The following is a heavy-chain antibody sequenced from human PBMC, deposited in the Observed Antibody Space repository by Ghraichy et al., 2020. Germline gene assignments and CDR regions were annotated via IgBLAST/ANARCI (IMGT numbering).Heavy chain of an antibody. CDR2: ISGSGGST. J-gene: IGHJ4*02. CDR1: GFTFSSYA. CDR3: AKDRRYCSGGSCYSMYYFDY. D-gene: IGHD2-15*01. V-gene: IGHV3-23*01. Sequence: GGSLRLSCAASGFTFSSYAMSWVRQAPGKRLEWVSAISGSGGSTYYADSVKGRFTISRDNSKNTLYLQMNSLRAEDTAVYYCAKDRRYCSGGSCYSMYYFDYWGQGTLVTVSS.